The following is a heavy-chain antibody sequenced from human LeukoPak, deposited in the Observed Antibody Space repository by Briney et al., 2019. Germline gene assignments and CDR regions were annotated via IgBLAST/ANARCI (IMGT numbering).Heavy chain of an antibody. CDR3: AQDGASIRFDN. D-gene: IGHD3-16*01. V-gene: IGHV3-30*18. CDR2: ISYDGSNK. Sequence: GGSLRLSCATSGFTFNSFGMHWARQAPGKGLEWVAFISYDGSNKDYADSVKGRFTISRDNSKNTLYLQMNSLRAEDTAVYYCAQDGASIRFDNWGQGTLVTVSS. CDR1: GFTFNSFG. J-gene: IGHJ4*02.